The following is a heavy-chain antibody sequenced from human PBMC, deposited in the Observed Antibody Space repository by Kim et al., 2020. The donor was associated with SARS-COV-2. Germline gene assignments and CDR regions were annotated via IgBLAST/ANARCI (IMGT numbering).Heavy chain of an antibody. CDR3: ARDNSFDWLLTPNNWF. J-gene: IGHJ5*01. CDR2: IYYSGST. Sequence: SETLSLTCTVSGGSISSSSYYWGWIRQPPGKGLEWIGSIYYSGSTYYNPSLKSRVTISVDTSKNQFSLKLSSVTAADTAVYYCARDNSFDWLLTPNNWF. D-gene: IGHD3-9*01. V-gene: IGHV4-39*07. CDR1: GGSISSSSYY.